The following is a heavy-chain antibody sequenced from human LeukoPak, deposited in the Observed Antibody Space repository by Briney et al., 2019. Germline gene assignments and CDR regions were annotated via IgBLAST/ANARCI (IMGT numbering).Heavy chain of an antibody. V-gene: IGHV1-2*02. Sequence: ASVKVSCKASGYTFTGYYMHWVRQAPGQGLEWMGWINPNSGGTNYAQKFQGRVTMTRDTSISTAYMGLSRLRSDDTAVYYCARDYYDSSGYYYEGVDYWGQGTLVTVSS. CDR3: ARDYYDSSGYYYEGVDY. D-gene: IGHD3-22*01. CDR1: GYTFTGYY. J-gene: IGHJ4*02. CDR2: INPNSGGT.